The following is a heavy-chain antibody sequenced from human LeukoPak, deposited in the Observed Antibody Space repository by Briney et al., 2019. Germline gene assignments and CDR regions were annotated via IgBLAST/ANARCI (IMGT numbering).Heavy chain of an antibody. CDR3: AELGITMIGGV. Sequence: GASVKVSCKASGYIFTDYYMHWVRQAPGQGLEWMGWMNPNSGNTGYAQKFQGRVTMTRNTSITTAYMELSSLRSEDTAVYYCAELGITMIGGVWGKGTTVTISS. CDR2: MNPNSGNT. J-gene: IGHJ6*04. D-gene: IGHD3-10*02. V-gene: IGHV1-8*02. CDR1: GYIFTDYY.